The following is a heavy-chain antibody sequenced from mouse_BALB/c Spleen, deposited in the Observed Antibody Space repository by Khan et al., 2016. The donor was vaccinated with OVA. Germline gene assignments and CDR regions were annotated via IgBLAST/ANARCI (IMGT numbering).Heavy chain of an antibody. CDR2: ISYSGST. CDR3: ARKNDYGYAVDY. D-gene: IGHD1-1*01. Sequence: DVQLQESGPGLVKPSQSLSLTCTVTGYSITTNYAWDWIRQFPGNKLEWMGYISYSGSTSYNPSLKSRISITRDTSKNQFFLQLNSVTTEDTATYYCARKNDYGYAVDYWGQGTSVTVSS. J-gene: IGHJ4*01. V-gene: IGHV3-2*02. CDR1: GYSITTNYA.